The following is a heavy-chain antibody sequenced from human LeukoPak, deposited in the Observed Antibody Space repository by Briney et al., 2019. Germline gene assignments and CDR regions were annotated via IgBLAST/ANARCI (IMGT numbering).Heavy chain of an antibody. CDR3: AKRHYPIVVVITYFDY. CDR2: ISGSGGST. CDR1: GFTFSSYA. Sequence: PGRSLRLSCAASGFTFSSYAMSWVRQAPGKGLEWVSAISGSGGSTYYADSVKGRFTISRDNSKNTLYLQMNSLRAEDTAVYYCAKRHYPIVVVITYFDYWGQGTLVTVSS. V-gene: IGHV3-23*01. J-gene: IGHJ4*02. D-gene: IGHD3-22*01.